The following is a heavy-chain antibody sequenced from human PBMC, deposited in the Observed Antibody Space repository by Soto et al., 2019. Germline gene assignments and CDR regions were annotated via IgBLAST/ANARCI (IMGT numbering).Heavy chain of an antibody. Sequence: PETLSLTCSVSGASVTSSTYYWGWLRQPPGKGLEWIGYTYYSGSTRYSPSLKSRVTISIDTSKNQFSLILSSVTAADTAVYYCAKGAAYDFWSGYYNYWGQGTLVTVSS. CDR2: TYYSGST. V-gene: IGHV4-61*01. CDR3: AKGAAYDFWSGYYNY. J-gene: IGHJ4*02. CDR1: GASVTSSTYY. D-gene: IGHD3-3*01.